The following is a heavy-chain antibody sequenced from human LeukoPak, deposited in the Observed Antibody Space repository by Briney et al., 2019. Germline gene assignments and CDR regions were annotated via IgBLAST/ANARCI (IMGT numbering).Heavy chain of an antibody. J-gene: IGHJ4*02. V-gene: IGHV3-48*01. CDR3: AAEDYYTAIDY. Sequence: GGSLRLSCAASGFTFSSYSMNWVRQAPGKGLEWVSYISSSSSTIYYADSVKGRFTISRDNAKNSLYLQMNSLKAEDTAVYYCAAEDYYTAIDYWGQGTLVTVSS. CDR1: GFTFSSYS. D-gene: IGHD3-22*01. CDR2: ISSSSSTI.